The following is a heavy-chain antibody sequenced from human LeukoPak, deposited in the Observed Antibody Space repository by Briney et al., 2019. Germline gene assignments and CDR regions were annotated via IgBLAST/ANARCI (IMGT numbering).Heavy chain of an antibody. CDR3: AVCRNWPTFDC. CDR2: ISGSGGST. Sequence: PGGSLRLSCAASGFTFSGYAMSWVRQAPGKGLEWVSAISGSGGSTYYADSVKGRFTISRDKSKNTLYLQTNSLRAEDTAVYYCAVCRNWPTFDCWGQGTLVTVSS. J-gene: IGHJ4*02. D-gene: IGHD1-20*01. V-gene: IGHV3-23*01. CDR1: GFTFSGYA.